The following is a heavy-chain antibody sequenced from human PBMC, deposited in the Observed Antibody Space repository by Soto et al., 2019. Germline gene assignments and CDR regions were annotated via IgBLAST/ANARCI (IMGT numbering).Heavy chain of an antibody. D-gene: IGHD6-19*01. Sequence: GASVKVSCKASGYTFTGYAMHWVREAPGQRLEWMGWISAGNGNTKYSQKFQGRVTITRDTSASTAYMELSSLRSEDTAVYYCARAVTVAADFDYWGQGTLVTVSS. CDR1: GYTFTGYA. J-gene: IGHJ4*02. V-gene: IGHV1-3*01. CDR3: ARAVTVAADFDY. CDR2: ISAGNGNT.